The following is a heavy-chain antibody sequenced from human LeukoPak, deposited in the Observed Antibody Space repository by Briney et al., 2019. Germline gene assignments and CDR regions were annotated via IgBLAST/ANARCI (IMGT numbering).Heavy chain of an antibody. Sequence: GGSLRLSCAASGFTFSSYSMNWVRQAPGKGLEWVAVTSYDGTNKYYADSVKGRFTISRDNSKNTLYLQMNSLRVEDTAVYYCAKKQQAGTGWNYMDVWGTGTTVTVSS. J-gene: IGHJ6*03. V-gene: IGHV3-30*18. CDR2: TSYDGTNK. CDR3: AKKQQAGTGWNYMDV. CDR1: GFTFSSYS. D-gene: IGHD1-1*01.